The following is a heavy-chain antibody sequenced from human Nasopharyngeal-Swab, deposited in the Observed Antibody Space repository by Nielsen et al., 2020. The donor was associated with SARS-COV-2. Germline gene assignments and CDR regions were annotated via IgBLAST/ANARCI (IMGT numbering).Heavy chain of an antibody. CDR3: ARKKQLVRPFDY. CDR2: LNPNTGVA. D-gene: IGHD6-13*01. J-gene: IGHJ4*02. V-gene: IGHV1-2*06. CDR1: GYTFSDYF. Sequence: ASVKVSCKTSGYTFSDYFLHWVCEAPGQGLEWMGRLNPNTGVANYAQKFQGRVTMTRDTSLSTGYMELSSLRSDDTAVYYCARKKQLVRPFDYWGQGTLVTVSS.